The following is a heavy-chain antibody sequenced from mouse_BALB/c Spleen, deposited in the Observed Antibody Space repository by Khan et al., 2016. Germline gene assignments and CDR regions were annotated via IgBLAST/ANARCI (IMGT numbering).Heavy chain of an antibody. CDR2: ISYSGST. Sequence: EVKLEESGPGLVKPSQSLSLTCTVTGYSITSDYAWNWIRQFPGNKLEWMGYISYSGSTSYNPSLKSRISITRDTSKNQFFLQLNSVTTEDTATYYYARGYGYDGDYFDYWGQGTTLTVSS. D-gene: IGHD2-2*01. J-gene: IGHJ2*01. CDR1: GYSITSDYA. V-gene: IGHV3-2*02. CDR3: ARGYGYDGDYFDY.